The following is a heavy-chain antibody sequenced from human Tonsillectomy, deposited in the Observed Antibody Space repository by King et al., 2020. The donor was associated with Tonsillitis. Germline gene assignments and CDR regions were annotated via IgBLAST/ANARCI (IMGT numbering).Heavy chain of an antibody. J-gene: IGHJ5*02. V-gene: IGHV3-9*01. CDR1: GFTFDDYA. CDR2: ISWNSGSI. CDR3: AKAVLLWFGELLA. Sequence: QLVQSGGGLVQPGRSLRLSCAASGFTFDDYAMHWVRQAPGKGLEWVSGISWNSGSIGYADSVKGRFTISRDNAKNSLYLQMNSLRAEDTALYYCAKAVLLWFGELLAWGKGTLVTVSS. D-gene: IGHD3-10*01.